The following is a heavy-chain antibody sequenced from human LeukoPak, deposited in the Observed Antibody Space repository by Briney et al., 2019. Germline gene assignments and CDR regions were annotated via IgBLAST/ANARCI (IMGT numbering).Heavy chain of an antibody. CDR3: AKEDKLWSPFKVDY. CDR1: GFTVSSNY. CDR2: ISGSGSST. D-gene: IGHD3-16*01. V-gene: IGHV3-23*01. J-gene: IGHJ4*02. Sequence: GGSLRLSCAASGFTVSSNYMSWVRQAPGKGLEWVSAISGSGSSTYYADSVKGRFTIPRDNSKNTLYLQMNSLRAEDTAVYYCAKEDKLWSPFKVDYWGQGTLVTVSS.